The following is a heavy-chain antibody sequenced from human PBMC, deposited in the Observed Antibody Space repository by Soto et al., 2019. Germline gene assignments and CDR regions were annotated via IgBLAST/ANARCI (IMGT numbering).Heavy chain of an antibody. Sequence: SETLSLTCTVSGGSISSGGYYWSWIRQHPGKGLEWIGYIYYSGSTYYNPSLKSRVAISIDTSKNQFSLKLSSVTAADTAVYYCATDRSIAARPGWFDPWGQGTLVTVSS. V-gene: IGHV4-31*03. J-gene: IGHJ5*02. CDR1: GGSISSGGYY. CDR3: ATDRSIAARPGWFDP. CDR2: IYYSGST. D-gene: IGHD6-6*01.